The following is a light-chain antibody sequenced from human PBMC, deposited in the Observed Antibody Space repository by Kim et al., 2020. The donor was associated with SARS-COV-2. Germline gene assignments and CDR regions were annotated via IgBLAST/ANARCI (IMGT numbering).Light chain of an antibody. CDR2: DVN. Sequence: QSALTQPASVSGSPGQSITISCTGTSSDVGGYNFVSWFQQHPGKAPRLMIYDVNKRPSGISARFSGSKSDNTASLTISGLQAEDEADYYCSSYTSINTWVFGGGTQLTVL. CDR3: SSYTSINTWV. CDR1: SSDVGGYNF. J-gene: IGLJ3*02. V-gene: IGLV2-14*03.